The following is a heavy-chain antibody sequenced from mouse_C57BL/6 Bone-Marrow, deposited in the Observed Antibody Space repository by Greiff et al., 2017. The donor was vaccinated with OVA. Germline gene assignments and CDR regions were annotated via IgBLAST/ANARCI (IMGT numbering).Heavy chain of an antibody. D-gene: IGHD1-1*01. V-gene: IGHV1-50*01. CDR2: IDPSDSYT. CDR1: GYTFTSYW. Sequence: VQLQQSGAELVKPGASVKLSCKASGYTFTSYWMQWVKQRPGQGLEWIGEIDPSDSYTNYNQKFKGKATLTVDTSSSTAYMQLSSLTSEDSAVYYCARDVYYGSSFAYWGQGTLVTVSA. J-gene: IGHJ3*01. CDR3: ARDVYYGSSFAY.